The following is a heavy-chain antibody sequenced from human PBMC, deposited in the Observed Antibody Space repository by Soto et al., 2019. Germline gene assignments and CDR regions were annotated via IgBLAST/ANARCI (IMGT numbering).Heavy chain of an antibody. Sequence: EVQLVESGGGLVQPGRSLRLSCAASGFTFDDYAMHWVRQAPGKGLEWVSGISWNSGSIGYADSVKGRFTISRDNAKNSLYLQMNSLRAEDTALYYCAKGYQLLGRYYYGMDVWGQGTTVTVSS. CDR2: ISWNSGSI. D-gene: IGHD2-2*01. J-gene: IGHJ6*02. CDR3: AKGYQLLGRYYYGMDV. CDR1: GFTFDDYA. V-gene: IGHV3-9*01.